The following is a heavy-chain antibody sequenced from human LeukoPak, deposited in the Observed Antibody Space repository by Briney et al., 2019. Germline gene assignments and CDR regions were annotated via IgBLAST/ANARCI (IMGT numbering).Heavy chain of an antibody. CDR3: ARDEEDAVTTFDS. Sequence: SVKVSCKASGGTFSSYAISWVRQAPGQGLEWMGGIIPIFGTANYAQKLQGRVTMTTDTSTSTAYMELRSLRSDDTAVYYCARDEEDAVTTFDSWGQGTMVTVSS. CDR2: IIPIFGTA. CDR1: GGTFSSYA. V-gene: IGHV1-69*05. J-gene: IGHJ3*02. D-gene: IGHD4-17*01.